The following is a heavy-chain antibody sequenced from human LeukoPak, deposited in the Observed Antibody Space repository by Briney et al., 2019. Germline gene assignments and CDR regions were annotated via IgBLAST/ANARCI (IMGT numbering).Heavy chain of an antibody. CDR3: ARSSRHGDYLFNAFDI. CDR2: TSYDGNDQ. J-gene: IGHJ3*02. CDR1: GFSFNSYT. D-gene: IGHD4-17*01. V-gene: IGHV3-30*09. Sequence: GASLRLSCAASGFSFNSYTIHWIRQSPDTGLQWVAFTSYDGNDQQYEDSVKGRFAISRDSAKNSLFLQMNSLRAEDTAVYYCARSSRHGDYLFNAFDIWGQGTMVTVSS.